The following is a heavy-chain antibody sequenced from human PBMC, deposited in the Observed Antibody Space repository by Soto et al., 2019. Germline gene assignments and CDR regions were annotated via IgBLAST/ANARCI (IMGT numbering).Heavy chain of an antibody. CDR1: GGSLSGYY. V-gene: IGHV4-34*01. J-gene: IGHJ5*02. Sequence: PSETLSLTCAVYGGSLSGYYWSWVRQPPGRGLEWIGEINHSGSTNYNPSLKSRVTISVDTSKNQFSLKLSSVTAADTAVYYCARHGDYSNYGNWFDPWGQGTLVTVSS. D-gene: IGHD4-4*01. CDR3: ARHGDYSNYGNWFDP. CDR2: INHSGST.